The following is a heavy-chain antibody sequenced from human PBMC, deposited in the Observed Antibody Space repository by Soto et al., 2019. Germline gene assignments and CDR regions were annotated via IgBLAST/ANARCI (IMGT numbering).Heavy chain of an antibody. CDR2: TNAYNGNT. CDR3: ASVLPPFDP. CDR1: GYTFTSYG. J-gene: IGHJ5*02. Sequence: QVQLVQSGAEVKKPGASVKVSCKASGYTFTSYGINWVRQAPGQGLEWMGWTNAYNGNTNYAQKPQXXXTXXTDTPTTTAYMELRSLISDDTAVYYCASVLPPFDPWGQGTLVTVSS. V-gene: IGHV1-18*01.